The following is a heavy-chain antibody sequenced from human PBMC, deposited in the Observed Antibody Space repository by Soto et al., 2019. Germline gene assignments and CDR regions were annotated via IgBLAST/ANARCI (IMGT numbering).Heavy chain of an antibody. CDR3: TTDSADIVVVPATFGMDV. CDR2: TKSITDGGTT. V-gene: IGHV3-15*01. J-gene: IGHJ6*02. Sequence: GVLRLSCAASGITFSNAWMTWVRQAPGKGLEWVGRTKSITDGGTTDYAAPVKGRFTISRDDSKDTLYPQMNNLRTEDTAVYHCTTDSADIVVVPATFGMDVWGQGTTVTVSS. CDR1: GITFSNAW. D-gene: IGHD2-2*01.